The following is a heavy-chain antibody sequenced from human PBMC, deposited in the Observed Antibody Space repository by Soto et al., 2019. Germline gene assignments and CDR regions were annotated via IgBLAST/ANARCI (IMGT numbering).Heavy chain of an antibody. CDR3: ARGGRGYSYGIDY. Sequence: ASVKVSCKASGGTFSSYTISWVRQAPGQGLEWMGRIIPILGIANYAQKFQGRVTITADKSTSTAYMELSSLRSEDTAVYYCARGGRGYSYGIDYWGQGTLVTVSS. D-gene: IGHD5-18*01. V-gene: IGHV1-69*02. CDR1: GGTFSSYT. CDR2: IIPILGIA. J-gene: IGHJ4*02.